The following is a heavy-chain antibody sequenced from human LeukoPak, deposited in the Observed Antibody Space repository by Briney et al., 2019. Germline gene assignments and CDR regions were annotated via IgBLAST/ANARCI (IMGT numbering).Heavy chain of an antibody. Sequence: SETLSLTCTVSGGSISSYYWSWIRQPPGKGLEWIGYIYYSGSTNYNPSLKSRVTISVDTSKNQFPLKLSSVTAADTAVYYCARDAGYSSGFTFDYWGQGTLVTVSS. CDR3: ARDAGYSSGFTFDY. CDR1: GGSISSYY. CDR2: IYYSGST. V-gene: IGHV4-59*01. D-gene: IGHD6-19*01. J-gene: IGHJ4*02.